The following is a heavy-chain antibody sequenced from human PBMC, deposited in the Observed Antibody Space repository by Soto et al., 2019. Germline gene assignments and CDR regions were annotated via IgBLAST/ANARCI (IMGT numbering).Heavy chain of an antibody. Sequence: QITLNESGPTQVKPRQTLTLTCTVSGFSLTTSGVGVGGIRQSPGKAPVWVALIYWDDDRRYSPSPKSRLTITKDPSKNQVVLTMADLDPADTATYYCARSVLRTVFALVTATAIYFDFWGQGTPVAVSS. J-gene: IGHJ4*02. D-gene: IGHD3-3*01. CDR2: IYWDDDR. CDR3: ARSVLRTVFALVTATAIYFDF. CDR1: GFSLTTSGVG. V-gene: IGHV2-5*02.